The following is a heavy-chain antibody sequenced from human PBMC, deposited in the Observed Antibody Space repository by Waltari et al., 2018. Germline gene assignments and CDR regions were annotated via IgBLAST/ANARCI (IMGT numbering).Heavy chain of an antibody. CDR3: ASFPARARNEYYYGSGVYSGY. Sequence: EVQLVESGGGLIQPGGSLRLSCAASGFTVSSNYMSWVRQAPGKGLEWVSVIYSGGSTYYADSVKGRFTISRDNSKNTLYLQMNSLRAEDTAVYYCASFPARARNEYYYGSGVYSGYWGQGTLVTVSS. D-gene: IGHD3-10*01. CDR2: IYSGGST. J-gene: IGHJ4*02. V-gene: IGHV3-53*01. CDR1: GFTVSSNY.